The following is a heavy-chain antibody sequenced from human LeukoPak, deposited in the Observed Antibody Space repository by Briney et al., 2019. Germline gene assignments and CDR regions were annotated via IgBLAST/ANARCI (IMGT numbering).Heavy chain of an antibody. V-gene: IGHV1-18*01. CDR3: ARATHDYGDYDYYYYYMDV. J-gene: IGHJ6*03. Sequence: ASVKVSCKASGGTFSSYAISWVRQAPGQGLEWMGWISAYNGNTNYAQKLQGRVTMTTDTSTSTAYMELRSLRSDDTAVYYCARATHDYGDYDYYYYYMDVWGKGTTVTVSS. CDR2: ISAYNGNT. CDR1: GGTFSSYA. D-gene: IGHD4-17*01.